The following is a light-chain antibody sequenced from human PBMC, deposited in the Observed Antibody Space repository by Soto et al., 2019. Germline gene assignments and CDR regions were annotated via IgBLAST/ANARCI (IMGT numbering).Light chain of an antibody. J-gene: IGKJ2*01. Sequence: DIQMTQSPSTLSASVGDRVTITCRASQSISSWLAWYQQKPGQAPKLLIYDASSLESGVPSRFSGSGSGTEFTITIRGPQPDDFATYYCQQYNRPYTFGQGTKLEIK. CDR2: DAS. CDR3: QQYNRPYT. CDR1: QSISSW. V-gene: IGKV1-5*01.